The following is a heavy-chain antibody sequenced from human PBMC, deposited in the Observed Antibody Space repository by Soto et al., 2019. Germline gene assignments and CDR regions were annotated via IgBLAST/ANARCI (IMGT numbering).Heavy chain of an antibody. J-gene: IGHJ3*02. D-gene: IGHD3-9*01. CDR1: GFIFNNYA. CDR3: ASTYYDILTAYRSAFDI. Sequence: VQLVESGGGVVQPGRSLTLSCAASGFIFNNYAMHWVRQAPGKGLEWVTVISYDGSSKYYADSVKGRFTFSRDNSRNTLYLQINSLRAEDTAVYYCASTYYDILTAYRSAFDIWGQGTMVTVSS. CDR2: ISYDGSSK. V-gene: IGHV3-30-3*01.